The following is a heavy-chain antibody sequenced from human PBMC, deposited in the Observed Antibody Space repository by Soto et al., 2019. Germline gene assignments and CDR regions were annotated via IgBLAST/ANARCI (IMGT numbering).Heavy chain of an antibody. Sequence: QVQLVQSGAEVKKPGTSVKVSCKVFGHTLSELSMHWVRQAPGEGLEWVGGFDREDAETIYAQKFQGRVTMTEDTSTDIAYLELSSLRSEDTAAYYCATKTLLSYFQYWGQGTLVTVSS. V-gene: IGHV1-24*01. D-gene: IGHD3-16*02. CDR2: FDREDAET. J-gene: IGHJ1*01. CDR3: ATKTLLSYFQY. CDR1: GHTLSELS.